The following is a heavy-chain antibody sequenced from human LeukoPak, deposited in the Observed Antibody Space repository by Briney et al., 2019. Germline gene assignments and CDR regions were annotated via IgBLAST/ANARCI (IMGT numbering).Heavy chain of an antibody. D-gene: IGHD2-15*01. CDR3: ARSYLYCSGGSCYHGPFDY. CDR1: GFTFSSYS. V-gene: IGHV3-21*01. CDR2: ISSSSSYI. Sequence: GGSLRLSCAASGFTFSSYSMNWVRQAPGKGLEWVSSISSSSSYIYYADSVKGRFTISRDNAKNSLYLQMNSLRAEDTAVYYCARSYLYCSGGSCYHGPFDYWGQGTLVTVSS. J-gene: IGHJ4*02.